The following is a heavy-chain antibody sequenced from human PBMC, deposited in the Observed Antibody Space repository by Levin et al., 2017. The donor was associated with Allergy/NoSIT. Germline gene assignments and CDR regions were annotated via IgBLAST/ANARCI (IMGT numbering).Heavy chain of an antibody. CDR1: GFTFSSYG. CDR3: ARDRASRANWFDP. CDR2: IWYDGSNE. V-gene: IGHV3-33*01. J-gene: IGHJ5*02. Sequence: GGSLRLSCVASGFTFSSYGMHWVRQAPGKGLEWVAVIWYDGSNEKYADSVKGRFTVSRDNSENTVYLEMNSLRVEDTAVYYCARDRASRANWFDPWGQGTLVTVSS.